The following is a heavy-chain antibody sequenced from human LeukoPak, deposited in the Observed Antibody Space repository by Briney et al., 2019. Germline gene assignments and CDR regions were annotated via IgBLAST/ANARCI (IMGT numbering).Heavy chain of an antibody. CDR1: GFTFSSYA. D-gene: IGHD2-2*01. CDR3: ARLREVVIIPAAVDY. J-gene: IGHJ4*02. V-gene: IGHV3-30*04. CDR2: ISYDGSNK. Sequence: PGGSLRLSCAASGFTFSSYAMHWVRQAPGKGLEWVAAISYDGSNKYYADSVKGRFTISRDNSKNTLYLQMNSLRAEDTAVYYCARLREVVIIPAAVDYWGQGTLVTVSS.